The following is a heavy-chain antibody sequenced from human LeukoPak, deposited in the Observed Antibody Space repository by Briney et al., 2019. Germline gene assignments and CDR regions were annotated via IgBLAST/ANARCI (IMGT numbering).Heavy chain of an antibody. CDR2: ISGSGGST. CDR1: GFPFVSNA. CDR3: AKDLYYDILTGPDY. V-gene: IGHV3-23*01. J-gene: IGHJ4*02. Sequence: GSLGLSGAASGFPFVSNAMSGVRRAPGRGRGGVSAISGSGGSTYYADSVKGRFTISRDNSKNTLYLQMNSLRAEDTAVYYCAKDLYYDILTGPDYWGQGTLVTVSS. D-gene: IGHD3-9*01.